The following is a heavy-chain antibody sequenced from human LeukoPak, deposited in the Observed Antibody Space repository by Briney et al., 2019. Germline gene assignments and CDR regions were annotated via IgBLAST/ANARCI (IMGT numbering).Heavy chain of an antibody. CDR1: GFTFSSYA. Sequence: GGSLRLSCAASGFTFSSYAMNRVRQAPGKGLEWVSTVSGNSGSTYYADSVKGRFTISRDNSKNTLYLQMNSLRVEDTAVYYCARDLYYFYYSLDVWGQGTTVTVSS. CDR2: VSGNSGST. J-gene: IGHJ6*02. V-gene: IGHV3-23*01. CDR3: ARDLYYFYYSLDV.